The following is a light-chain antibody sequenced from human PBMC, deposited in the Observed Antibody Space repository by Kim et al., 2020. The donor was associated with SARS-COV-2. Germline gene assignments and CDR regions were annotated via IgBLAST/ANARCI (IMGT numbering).Light chain of an antibody. J-gene: IGKJ4*01. CDR3: QQYNNWPLT. CDR2: GAS. CDR1: QSVSSY. Sequence: EIGMTQSPATLSVSPGERATLSCRASQSVSSYLAWYQQKPGQAPGLLIYGASTRATGVPARFSGSGSGTEFTLTISSLQSEDFAVYYCQQYNNWPLTFGGGTKVDIK. V-gene: IGKV3-15*01.